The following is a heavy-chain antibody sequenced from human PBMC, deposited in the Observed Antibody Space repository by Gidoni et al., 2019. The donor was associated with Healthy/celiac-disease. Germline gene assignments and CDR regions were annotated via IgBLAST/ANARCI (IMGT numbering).Heavy chain of an antibody. CDR1: GGSISSSSYY. CDR3: ARAGWNDADWFDP. D-gene: IGHD1-1*01. J-gene: IGHJ5*02. V-gene: IGHV4-39*01. CDR2: IYYSGST. Sequence: QLQLQESGPGLVKPSETLSLTCTVSGGSISSSSYYWGWIRQPPGKGLEWIGSIYYSGSTYYNPSLKSRVTISVDTSKNQFSLKLSSVTAADTAVYYCARAGWNDADWFDPWGQGTLVTVSS.